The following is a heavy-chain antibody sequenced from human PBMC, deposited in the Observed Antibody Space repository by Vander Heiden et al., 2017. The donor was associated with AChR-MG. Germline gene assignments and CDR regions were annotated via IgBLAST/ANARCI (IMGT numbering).Heavy chain of an antibody. J-gene: IGHJ4*02. D-gene: IGHD1-26*01. V-gene: IGHV3-23*01. Sequence: EVQLFVSGGVLVQPGGSLRLSCVASGCSFSSYAMSWVRQAPGKGLDWVSFISGSGDTTYYADSVKGRFTISRDSSKNTLFLQMSSLRAEDTAVYYCAKVSPVVGYLDYWGQGALVTVSS. CDR2: ISGSGDTT. CDR3: AKVSPVVGYLDY. CDR1: GCSFSSYA.